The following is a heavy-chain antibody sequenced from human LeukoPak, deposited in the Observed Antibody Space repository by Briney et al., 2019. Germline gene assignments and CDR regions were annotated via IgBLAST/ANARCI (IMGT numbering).Heavy chain of an antibody. CDR2: IYTTGST. J-gene: IGHJ4*02. V-gene: IGHV4-61*02. CDR1: GGSISSSSYY. Sequence: SETLSLTCTVFGGSISSSSYYWGWIRQPAGKGLEWIGRIYTTGSTNYNPSLKSRVTISVDTSKNQFSLKLSSVTAADTAVYYCARDFPIDYWGQGTLVTVSS. CDR3: ARDFPIDY.